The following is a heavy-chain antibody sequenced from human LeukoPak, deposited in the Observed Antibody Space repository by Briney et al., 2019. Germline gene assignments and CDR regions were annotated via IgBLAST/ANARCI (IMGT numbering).Heavy chain of an antibody. J-gene: IGHJ4*02. D-gene: IGHD6-19*01. CDR2: ISGGTT. CDR3: SRGSGWLSVY. V-gene: IGHV3-49*04. Sequence: GGSLRLSCAASGFTFTSYGMHWVRQAPGKGLEWIGFISGGTTEYAASVKGRFTISGDDSTSIAYLQMNSLTTEDTAVYYCSRGSGWLSVYWGQGTLVTVSS. CDR1: GFTFTSYG.